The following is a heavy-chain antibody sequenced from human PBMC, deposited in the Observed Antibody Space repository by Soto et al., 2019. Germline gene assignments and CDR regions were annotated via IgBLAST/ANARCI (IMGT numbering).Heavy chain of an antibody. J-gene: IGHJ3*02. CDR2: VDTNNGKT. D-gene: IGHD3-22*01. CDR3: ARDFFHYYDSSGYQWGDVFDI. V-gene: IGHV1-18*01. Sequence: QLVQSGAEVKKPGASVKVSCKASGYIFTTYGISWVRQAPGQGLQWMGWVDTNNGKTNYAQNLQGRVAMTTDTSTNTAYMELRSLTSDDTAVYYCARDFFHYYDSSGYQWGDVFDIWGQGTMVAVSA. CDR1: GYIFTTYG.